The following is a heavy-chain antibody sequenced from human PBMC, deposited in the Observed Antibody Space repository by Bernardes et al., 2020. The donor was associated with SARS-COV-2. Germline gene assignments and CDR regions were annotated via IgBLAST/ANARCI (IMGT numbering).Heavy chain of an antibody. V-gene: IGHV4-34*01. J-gene: IGHJ4*02. CDR3: ARGLRYSGYQPRYYFDY. CDR1: GGSFSGDY. D-gene: IGHD5-12*01. Sequence: SEPLSLTCAVYGGSFSGDYWSWIRQPPGKGLEWIGEINHSGSTNYNPSLKSRVTISVDTSKNQFSLKLSSVTAADTAVYYCARGLRYSGYQPRYYFDYWGQGTLVTVSS. CDR2: INHSGST.